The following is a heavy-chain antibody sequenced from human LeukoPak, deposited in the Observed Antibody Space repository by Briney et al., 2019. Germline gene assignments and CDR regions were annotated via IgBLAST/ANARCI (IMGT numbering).Heavy chain of an antibody. CDR2: ISANSRIT. CDR1: GFTFSSYN. J-gene: IGHJ3*02. CDR3: ARDGGGPDAYDI. V-gene: IGHV3-48*04. Sequence: GGSLRLSCAASGFTFSSYNMNWVRQAPRKGLEWVSYISANSRITYFADSVKGRFTISRDNAKNSLYLQMNSLRAEDTGVYYCARDGGGPDAYDIWGQGTMVTVSS.